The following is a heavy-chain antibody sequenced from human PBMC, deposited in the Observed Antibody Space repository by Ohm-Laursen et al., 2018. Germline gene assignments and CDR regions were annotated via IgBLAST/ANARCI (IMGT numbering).Heavy chain of an antibody. Sequence: GSLRLSCTASGFTFSDYYMNWVRQAPGKGLEWVSSISFSGSHIYYADSVKGRFTISRDNAKTTLYLQMNSLRAEDTAVYYCARDAPNYKTISGVVTALGMDVWGQGTTVTVSS. V-gene: IGHV3-21*01. D-gene: IGHD3-3*01. CDR3: ARDAPNYKTISGVVTALGMDV. CDR2: ISFSGSHI. CDR1: GFTFSDYY. J-gene: IGHJ6*02.